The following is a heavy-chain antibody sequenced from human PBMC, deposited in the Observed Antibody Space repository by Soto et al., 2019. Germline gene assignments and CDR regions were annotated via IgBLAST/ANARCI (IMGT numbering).Heavy chain of an antibody. D-gene: IGHD2-15*01. V-gene: IGHV3-23*01. CDR1: GFIFKDFA. J-gene: IGHJ5*02. Sequence: EVQLFESGGGLVEPGESLRLSCAASGFIFKDFAMSWVRQAPGKGLEWVSTITTSDDITYSADSVRGLFTISRDNSANTLFLQMSSLRGADTATYYCTKGDSSGYFDPSAGYSTPDHWGQGTLVTVSS. CDR3: TKGDSSGYFDPSAGYSTPDH. CDR2: ITTSDDIT.